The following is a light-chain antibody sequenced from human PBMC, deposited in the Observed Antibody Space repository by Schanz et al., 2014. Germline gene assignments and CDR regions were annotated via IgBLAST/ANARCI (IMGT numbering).Light chain of an antibody. CDR2: GVT. CDR3: SSYAGSDNLGM. V-gene: IGLV2-14*03. CDR1: SSDVGGYNY. Sequence: QSALTQPASVSGSPGQSITISCTGTSSDVGGYNYVSWYQQYPGKAPKLMIYGVTNRPSGVSYRFSGSKSGNTASLTISGLQAEDEADYYCSSYAGSDNLGMFGGGTKLTVL. J-gene: IGLJ3*02.